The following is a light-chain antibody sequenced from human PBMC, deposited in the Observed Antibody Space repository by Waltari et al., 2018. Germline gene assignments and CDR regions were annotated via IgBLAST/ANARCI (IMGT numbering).Light chain of an antibody. CDR3: GADHGSGSNFVWV. V-gene: IGLV9-49*01. CDR2: VGTGGIVG. Sequence: QPVLTQPPSASASLGASVTLTCPLSSGSSNYNVDWYQQRPGKGPRFVMRVGTGGIVGSKGDGIPDRFSVLGSGLNRYLTIKNIQEEDESDYHCGADHGSGSNFVWVFGGGTKLTVL. CDR1: SGSSNYN. J-gene: IGLJ3*02.